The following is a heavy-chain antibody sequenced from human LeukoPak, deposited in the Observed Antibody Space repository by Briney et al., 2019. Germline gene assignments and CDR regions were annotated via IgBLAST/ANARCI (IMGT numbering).Heavy chain of an antibody. CDR1: GFTFDDYG. V-gene: IGHV3-20*04. Sequence: GGSQGLSCAASGFTFDDYGMSWVRQAPGKGLEWVSGINWNGGSTDYADSVKGRFTISRDNAKNSLYLQMDSLRAEDTALYYCARRESTYQNYYYFYYMDVWGKGTTVTVSS. CDR3: ARRESTYQNYYYFYYMDV. J-gene: IGHJ6*03. CDR2: INWNGGST.